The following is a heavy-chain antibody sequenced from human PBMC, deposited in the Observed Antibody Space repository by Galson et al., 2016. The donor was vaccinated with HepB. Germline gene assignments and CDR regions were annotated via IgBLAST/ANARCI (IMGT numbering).Heavy chain of an antibody. CDR3: TSWSNYNVGGY. V-gene: IGHV3-7*05. J-gene: IGHJ4*02. CDR1: GFIFSTYW. Sequence: SLRLSCAASGFIFSTYWMSWVRQAPGKGLEWVAIIKQDGTEKYYVDSVKGRFTASRDNAKKSLFLQMNSLRAEDTAVYYCTSWSNYNVGGYWGQGALVSVSS. D-gene: IGHD3-10*01. CDR2: IKQDGTEK.